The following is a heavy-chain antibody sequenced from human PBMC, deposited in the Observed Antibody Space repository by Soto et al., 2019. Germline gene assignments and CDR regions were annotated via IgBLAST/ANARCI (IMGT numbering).Heavy chain of an antibody. CDR3: ARGGGWDYYFDY. Sequence: ASVKVSCKASGYTFTSYAMHWVRQAPGQRLEWMGWINAGNGNTKYSQKFQGRVTITRDTSASTAYMELSSLRSEDTAVYYCARGGGWDYYFDYWGQGTLVTVSS. V-gene: IGHV1-3*01. D-gene: IGHD6-19*01. CDR1: GYTFTSYA. CDR2: INAGNGNT. J-gene: IGHJ4*02.